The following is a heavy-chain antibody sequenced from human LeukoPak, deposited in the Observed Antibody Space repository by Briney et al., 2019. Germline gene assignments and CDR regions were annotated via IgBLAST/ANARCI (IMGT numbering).Heavy chain of an antibody. Sequence: SETLSLTCTVSGGSTSFTTSYYWGWIRQPPGKGLEWIGNIYSSGSTYYNPSFKSRVTISVDTSKNQFSLQLSSVTATDTAVYYCARETTNWGIDYWGQGTLVTVSS. CDR2: IYSSGST. CDR3: ARETTNWGIDY. D-gene: IGHD7-27*01. CDR1: GGSTSFTTSYY. J-gene: IGHJ4*02. V-gene: IGHV4-39*01.